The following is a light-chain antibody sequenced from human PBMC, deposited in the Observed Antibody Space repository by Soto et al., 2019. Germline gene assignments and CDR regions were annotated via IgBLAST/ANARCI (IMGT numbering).Light chain of an antibody. CDR2: GAS. V-gene: IGKV3-20*01. Sequence: DIVLTQSPDTLSLSPGERATLSCRASQTVSSDYLAWYQQKPGQAPRLLIYGASNRATGIPDRFSGSGSGTDFTLTISRLEPEDFAVYYCQQYGSSITFGQGTRLEIK. CDR3: QQYGSSIT. J-gene: IGKJ5*01. CDR1: QTVSSDY.